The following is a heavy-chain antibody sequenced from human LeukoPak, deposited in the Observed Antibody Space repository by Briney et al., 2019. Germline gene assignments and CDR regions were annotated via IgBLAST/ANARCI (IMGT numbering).Heavy chain of an antibody. J-gene: IGHJ3*01. CDR3: ARAPGAPRGYYAGGFDV. Sequence: SETLSLTCAVSGGSIMSGGYSWRWIRQTPEKGLEWLGHVFHSGDTEYNPSLKNRVAMSLVRSKNQVSLELSSVTAADTAVYYCARAPGAPRGYYAGGFDVWGQGTLVTVSS. CDR1: GGSIMSGGYS. V-gene: IGHV4-30-2*01. CDR2: VFHSGDT. D-gene: IGHD3-22*01.